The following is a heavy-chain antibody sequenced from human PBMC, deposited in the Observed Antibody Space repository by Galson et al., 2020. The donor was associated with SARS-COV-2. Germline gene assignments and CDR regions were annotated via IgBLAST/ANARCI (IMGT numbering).Heavy chain of an antibody. D-gene: IGHD5-12*01. CDR1: GFSLSNARMG. V-gene: IGHV2-26*01. J-gene: IGHJ3*02. CDR2: IFSNDEK. CDR3: ARTVRGWLQLVPGAFDI. Sequence: SGPTLVKPTETLTLTCTVSGFSLSNARMGVSWIRQPPGKALEWLAHIFSNDEKSYSTSLKSRLTISKDTSKSQVVLTMTNMDPVDTATYYCARTVRGWLQLVPGAFDIWGQGTMVTVSS.